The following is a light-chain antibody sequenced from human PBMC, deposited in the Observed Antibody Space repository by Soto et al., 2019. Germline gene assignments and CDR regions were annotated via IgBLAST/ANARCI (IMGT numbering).Light chain of an antibody. Sequence: EIVMTQSPGTLSVSPGERATLFCRASQSVRSSLAWYQQKPGQAPRLFIYDASTRATGIPARFSGSGSGTEFTLTISSLQPDDFATYYCQQYNSYSEAFGQGTKVDIK. CDR1: QSVRSS. CDR3: QQYNSYSEA. V-gene: IGKV3-15*01. CDR2: DAS. J-gene: IGKJ1*01.